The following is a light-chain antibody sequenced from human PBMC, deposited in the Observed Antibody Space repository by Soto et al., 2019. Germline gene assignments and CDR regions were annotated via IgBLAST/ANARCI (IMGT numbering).Light chain of an antibody. CDR3: QQLNGSPWT. CDR1: PAIASF. V-gene: IGKV1-9*01. J-gene: IGKJ1*01. Sequence: DIQMTQSPSTLSASVRDRVTITCRASPAIASFLAWYQQKPGTAPKLLIYDAATLQSGVPSRFSGSRSGTEYTLTIGSLQPEDFATYYCQQLNGSPWTFGQGTKVEI. CDR2: DAA.